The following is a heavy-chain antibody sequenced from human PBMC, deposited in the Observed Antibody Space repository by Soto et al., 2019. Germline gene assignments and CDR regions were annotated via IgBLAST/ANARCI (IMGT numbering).Heavy chain of an antibody. V-gene: IGHV1-3*01. CDR1: GYTFTSYT. J-gene: IGHJ6*02. Sequence: ASVKVSCKASGYTFTSYTMHWVRQAPGQRLEWMGWINAGNGNTKYSQKFQGRVTITRDTSASTAYMELSSLRSEDTAVYYCARGRDFWSGYPNGMDVWGQGTTVTVSS. D-gene: IGHD3-3*01. CDR3: ARGRDFWSGYPNGMDV. CDR2: INAGNGNT.